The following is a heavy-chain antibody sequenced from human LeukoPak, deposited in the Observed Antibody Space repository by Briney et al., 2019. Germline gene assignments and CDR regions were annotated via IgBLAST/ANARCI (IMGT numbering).Heavy chain of an antibody. J-gene: IGHJ4*02. CDR1: GYTFTTYG. Sequence: ASVKVSCKTSGYTFTTYGISWVRQAPGQGLEWMGWINPNSDGTNYAQKFQGRVTVTRDTSISTAYMELSRLRSDDTAVYYCAINFWSGYRLDFFDYWGQGTLVTVSS. D-gene: IGHD3-3*01. CDR3: AINFWSGYRLDFFDY. V-gene: IGHV1-2*02. CDR2: INPNSDGT.